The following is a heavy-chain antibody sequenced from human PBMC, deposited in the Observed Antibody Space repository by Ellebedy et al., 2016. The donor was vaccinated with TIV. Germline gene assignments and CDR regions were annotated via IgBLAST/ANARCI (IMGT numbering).Heavy chain of an antibody. Sequence: GGSLRLSXAASGFTFSSYSMNWVRQAPGKGLEWVSSISSSSSYIYYADSVKGRFTISRDNAKNSLYLQMNSLRAEDTAVYYCARDHVLVRGEDYYGMDVWGQGTTVTVSS. D-gene: IGHD3-10*01. J-gene: IGHJ6*02. CDR3: ARDHVLVRGEDYYGMDV. CDR2: ISSSSSYI. CDR1: GFTFSSYS. V-gene: IGHV3-21*01.